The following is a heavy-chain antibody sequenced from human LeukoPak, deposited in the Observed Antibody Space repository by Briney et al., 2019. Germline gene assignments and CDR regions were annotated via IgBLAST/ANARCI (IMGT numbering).Heavy chain of an antibody. CDR2: IYYSGST. V-gene: IGHV4-31*03. J-gene: IGHJ6*02. Sequence: SETLSLTCTVSGGSISSGGYYWSWIRQHPGKGLEWMGYIYYSGSTYYNPSLKSRVTISVDTSKNQFSLKLSSVTAADTAVYYCARGMVTTYYYYYGMDVWGQGTTVTVSS. CDR3: ARGMVTTYYYYYGMDV. CDR1: GGSISSGGYY. D-gene: IGHD4-17*01.